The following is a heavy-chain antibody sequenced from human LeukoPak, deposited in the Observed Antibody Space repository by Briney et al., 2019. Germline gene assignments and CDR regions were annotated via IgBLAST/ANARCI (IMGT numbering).Heavy chain of an antibody. Sequence: TLSLTCTVSGGSISSGSYYWSWIRQPAGKGLEWIGRIYTSGSTNYNPSLKSRVTISVDTSKNQFSLKLSSVTAADTAVYYCASPDYYGSGSSVDYWGQGTLVTVSS. D-gene: IGHD3-10*01. V-gene: IGHV4-61*02. CDR1: GGSISSGSYY. CDR3: ASPDYYGSGSSVDY. CDR2: IYTSGST. J-gene: IGHJ4*02.